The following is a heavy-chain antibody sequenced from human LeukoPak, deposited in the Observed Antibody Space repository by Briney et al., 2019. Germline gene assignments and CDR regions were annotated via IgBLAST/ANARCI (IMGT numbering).Heavy chain of an antibody. Sequence: SVKVSCKASGGTFSSYAISWVRQAPGQGLEWMGGIIPIFGTANYAQKFQGRVTITADKSTGTAYMELSSLRSEDTAVYYCARENGSPGYFDYWGQGTLVTVSS. J-gene: IGHJ4*02. CDR2: IIPIFGTA. D-gene: IGHD1-1*01. CDR3: ARENGSPGYFDY. CDR1: GGTFSSYA. V-gene: IGHV1-69*06.